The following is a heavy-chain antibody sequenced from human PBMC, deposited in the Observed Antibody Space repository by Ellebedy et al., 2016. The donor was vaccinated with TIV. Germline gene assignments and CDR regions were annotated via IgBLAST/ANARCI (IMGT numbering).Heavy chain of an antibody. CDR2: ISAYNGNT. CDR3: AREDSSGSYWYFDL. D-gene: IGHD6-19*01. Sequence: ASVKVSCKASGYTFTSYGISWVRQAPGQGLEWMGWISAYNGNTNYAPKLQGRVTMTTDTSTSTAYMELRSLRSDDTAVYYCAREDSSGSYWYFDLWGRGTLVTVSS. J-gene: IGHJ2*01. CDR1: GYTFTSYG. V-gene: IGHV1-18*01.